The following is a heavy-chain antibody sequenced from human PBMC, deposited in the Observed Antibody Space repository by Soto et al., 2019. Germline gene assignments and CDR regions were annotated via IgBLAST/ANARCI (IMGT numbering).Heavy chain of an antibody. CDR2: ISGSGGST. J-gene: IGHJ3*02. CDR1: GFTFSSYA. CDR3: AKTIPGKWLGKDAFDI. V-gene: IGHV3-23*01. Sequence: EVQLLESGGGLVQPGGSLRLSCAASGFTFSSYAMSWVRQAPGKGLEWVSAISGSGGSTYYADSVKGRFTISRDNSKNTLYLQMNSLRAEDTAVYYCAKTIPGKWLGKDAFDIWGQGTMVTVSS. D-gene: IGHD6-19*01.